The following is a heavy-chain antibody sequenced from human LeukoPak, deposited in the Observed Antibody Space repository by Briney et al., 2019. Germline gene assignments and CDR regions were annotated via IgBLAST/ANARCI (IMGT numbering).Heavy chain of an antibody. D-gene: IGHD3-22*01. J-gene: IGHJ3*02. CDR1: GFSFSSHA. CDR3: AKDLSEEDSSGYYYWNAFDI. V-gene: IGHV3-23*01. Sequence: GGSLRLSCAASGFSFSSHAMNWVRQAPGKGLEWVSSITGSGSRTYFADSVRGRFTISRDNSKNTLYLQMNSLRAEDTAVYYCAKDLSEEDSSGYYYWNAFDIWGQGTMVTVSS. CDR2: ITGSGSRT.